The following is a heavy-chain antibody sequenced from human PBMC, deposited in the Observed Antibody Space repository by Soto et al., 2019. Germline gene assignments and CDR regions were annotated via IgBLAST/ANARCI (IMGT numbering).Heavy chain of an antibody. CDR1: GDSISGGYY. J-gene: IGHJ6*02. Sequence: QVQLQESGPGLVKPSQTLSLTCSVSGDSISGGYYWSWIRQHPGKGLEWIGYVSPIGTPYYSPSLSSRVSISMHTSKNQLSLEVRSVSAADTAVYYGARDRGSYGMDVWGQGTTVTVSS. CDR2: VSPIGTP. CDR3: ARDRGSYGMDV. V-gene: IGHV4-31*03.